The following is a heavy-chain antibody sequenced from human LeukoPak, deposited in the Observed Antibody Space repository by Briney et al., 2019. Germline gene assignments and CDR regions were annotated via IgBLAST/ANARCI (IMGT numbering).Heavy chain of an antibody. CDR2: INPSGGST. V-gene: IGHV1-46*01. Sequence: ASVKVSCKASGYTFTSYYMHWVRQAPGQGLEWMGIINPSGGSTSYAQKFQGRVTITTDESTSTAYMELSSLRSEDTAVYYCARDPINYYDSSTDLRYWGQGTLVTVSS. CDR3: ARDPINYYDSSTDLRY. D-gene: IGHD3-22*01. J-gene: IGHJ4*02. CDR1: GYTFTSYY.